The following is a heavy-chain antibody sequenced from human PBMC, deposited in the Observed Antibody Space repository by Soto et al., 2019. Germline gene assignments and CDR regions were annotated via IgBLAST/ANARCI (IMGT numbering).Heavy chain of an antibody. CDR2: ISYDGSNK. V-gene: IGHV3-30-3*01. Sequence: GGSLRLSCAASGFTFSSYAIHGVRQAPAKGLGWVAVISYDGSNKYYADSVKGRFTISRDNSKNTLYLQMNSLRAEDTAVYYCARGADILTGYYTFDIWGQGTMVTVSS. J-gene: IGHJ3*02. CDR1: GFTFSSYA. D-gene: IGHD3-9*01. CDR3: ARGADILTGYYTFDI.